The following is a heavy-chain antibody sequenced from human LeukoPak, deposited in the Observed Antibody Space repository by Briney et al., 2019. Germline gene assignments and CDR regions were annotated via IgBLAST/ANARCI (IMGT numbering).Heavy chain of an antibody. D-gene: IGHD3-3*01. V-gene: IGHV4-30-4*01. CDR3: ARERTIFGVVMAGYYFDY. J-gene: IGHJ4*02. CDR2: IYYSGST. Sequence: SETLSLTCTVSGGSISSGDYSWSWIRQPPGKGLEWIGYIYYSGSTYYNPSPKSRVTISVDTSKNQFSLKLSSVTAADTAVYYCARERTIFGVVMAGYYFDYWGQGTLVTVSS. CDR1: GGSISSGDYS.